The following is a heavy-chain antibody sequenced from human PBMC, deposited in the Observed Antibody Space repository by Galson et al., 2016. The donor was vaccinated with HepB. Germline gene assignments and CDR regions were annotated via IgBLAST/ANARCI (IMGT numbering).Heavy chain of an antibody. CDR3: ARDPGWGALDI. V-gene: IGHV3-7*03. CDR2: INHIGNEK. D-gene: IGHD7-27*01. CDR1: GLNLTRFW. Sequence: SLRLSCAASGLNLTRFWMSWVRQAPGKGLKWVANINHIGNEKYYVGSAEGRFIISKDNAKDSLYLQMNSLRSEDTAVYYCARDPGWGALDIWGQGTLVTVSS. J-gene: IGHJ3*02.